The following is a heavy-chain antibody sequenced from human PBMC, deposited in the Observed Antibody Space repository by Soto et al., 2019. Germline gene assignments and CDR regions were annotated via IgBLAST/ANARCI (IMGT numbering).Heavy chain of an antibody. Sequence: EVQLVESGGGLVQPGRSLRLSCAASGFTFDDYAMHWVRQAPGKGLEWVSGISWNSGSVGYADSVKGRFTISRDNAKNSLYLQMNSLRAEDTALYYCAKDPAQYYYYMDVWGKGTTVTVSS. CDR2: ISWNSGSV. J-gene: IGHJ6*03. V-gene: IGHV3-9*01. CDR3: AKDPAQYYYYMDV. D-gene: IGHD2-2*01. CDR1: GFTFDDYA.